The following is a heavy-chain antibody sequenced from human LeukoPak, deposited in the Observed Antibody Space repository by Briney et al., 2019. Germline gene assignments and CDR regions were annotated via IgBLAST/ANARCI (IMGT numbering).Heavy chain of an antibody. V-gene: IGHV1-46*01. Sequence: AASVKVSCKASGYTFTSYYMHWVRQAPGQGLEWMGIINPSGGSTSYAQKFQGRVTMTRDMSTSTVYMELSSLRSEDTAVYYCARVVPDAQGGKDAFETWGQGTMVTVSS. J-gene: IGHJ3*02. CDR1: GYTFTSYY. CDR3: ARVVPDAQGGKDAFET. CDR2: INPSGGST. D-gene: IGHD2-2*01.